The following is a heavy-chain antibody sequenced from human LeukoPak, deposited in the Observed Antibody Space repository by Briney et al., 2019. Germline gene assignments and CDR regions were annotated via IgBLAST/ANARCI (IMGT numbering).Heavy chain of an antibody. J-gene: IGHJ4*02. CDR2: ISGSGTYM. D-gene: IGHD1-26*01. V-gene: IGHV3-21*01. Sequence: GGSLRLSCAASGFTFTTYKMNWVRQAPGKGLEWVSSISGSGTYMYYADSLKGRFTISRDNAKNSLYLQMNSLRADDTAVYHCARQETSSYNGAFDIWGQGTLVTVSS. CDR1: GFTFTTYK. CDR3: ARQETSSYNGAFDI.